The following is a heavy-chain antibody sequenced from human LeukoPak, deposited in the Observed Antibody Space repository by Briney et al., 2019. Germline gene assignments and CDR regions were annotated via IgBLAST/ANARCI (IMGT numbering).Heavy chain of an antibody. CDR2: ISGYNGNT. Sequence: ASVKVSCKASGYTFTNYGISWVRQAPGQGLEWMGWISGYNGNTKYAQKFQGRVTMTTDTSTSTAYMELSSLRSDDTAVYYCARASGSYWWFDSWGQGTLVTVSS. CDR1: GYTFTNYG. D-gene: IGHD1-26*01. CDR3: ARASGSYWWFDS. J-gene: IGHJ5*01. V-gene: IGHV1-18*01.